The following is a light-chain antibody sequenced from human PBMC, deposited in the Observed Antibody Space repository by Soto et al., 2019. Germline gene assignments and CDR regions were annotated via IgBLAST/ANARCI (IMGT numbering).Light chain of an antibody. Sequence: EIVLTQSPGTLSLSPGERATLSCRASQSVSSSYLAWYQQKPGQAPRLLIYGASSRATGIPDRFSGSGSGTAVTLTISRLEPEDFAVYYCQQYGSSPLTFGGGTKVEIK. CDR1: QSVSSSY. CDR3: QQYGSSPLT. J-gene: IGKJ4*01. V-gene: IGKV3-20*01. CDR2: GAS.